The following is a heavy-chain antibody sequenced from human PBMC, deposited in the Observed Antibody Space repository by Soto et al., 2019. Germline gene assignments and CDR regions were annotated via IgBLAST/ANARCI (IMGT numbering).Heavy chain of an antibody. V-gene: IGHV4-30-4*02. CDR3: ARRYGASFDY. CDR2: IYHTGST. D-gene: IGHD4-17*01. J-gene: IGHJ4*02. Sequence: SETLSLTCTVSGGSMSRGDYYWSWIRQPPGKGLEWIGFIYHTGSTYYSPSLKNRVAIPVDTSKNQFSLKLSSVTAADTAVYYCARRYGASFDYWGQGTLVTVSS. CDR1: GGSMSRGDYY.